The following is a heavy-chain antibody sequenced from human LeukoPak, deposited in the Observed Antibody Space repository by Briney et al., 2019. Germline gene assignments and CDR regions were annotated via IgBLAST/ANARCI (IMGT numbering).Heavy chain of an antibody. Sequence: GGSLRLSCAASGFTFNDAWMSWVRQAPGKGLEWVGRIKSTTDGGTTDYAAPVKCRFTISRDDSKNTLYLQMNSLRAEDTAVYSCAKGGFITMVRESPWYFDLWGRGTLVTVSS. J-gene: IGHJ2*01. CDR2: IKSTTDGGTT. D-gene: IGHD3-10*01. V-gene: IGHV3-15*01. CDR1: GFTFNDAW. CDR3: AKGGFITMVRESPWYFDL.